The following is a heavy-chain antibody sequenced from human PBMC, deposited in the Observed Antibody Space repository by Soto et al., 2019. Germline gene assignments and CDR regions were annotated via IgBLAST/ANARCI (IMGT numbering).Heavy chain of an antibody. CDR3: ARGSRGYSYGYNDY. V-gene: IGHV3-74*01. J-gene: IGHJ4*02. Sequence: EVQLVESGGGLVQPGGSLRLSCAASGFTFSGYWMHWVRQAPGKGLVWVSRISSDGISTTYADCAEGRFIISRDNAKNTLYLQLNSLGAEDTAVYYCARGSRGYSYGYNDYWGQGTLVSVSS. CDR2: ISSDGIST. CDR1: GFTFSGYW. D-gene: IGHD5-18*01.